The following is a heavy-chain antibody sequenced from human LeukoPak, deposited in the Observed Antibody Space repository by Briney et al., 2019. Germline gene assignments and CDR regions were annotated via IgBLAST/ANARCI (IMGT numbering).Heavy chain of an antibody. CDR1: GFTFGDYA. D-gene: IGHD6-13*01. Sequence: GGSLRLSCTASGFTFGDYAMSWVRQAPGKGLEWVSLISGDGGSKYYADSVKGRSTISRDNRKNSLYLQMNSLTTEDTALYYCAKDSLAAAGNFDYWGQGTLVTVSS. V-gene: IGHV3-43*02. CDR2: ISGDGGSK. J-gene: IGHJ4*02. CDR3: AKDSLAAAGNFDY.